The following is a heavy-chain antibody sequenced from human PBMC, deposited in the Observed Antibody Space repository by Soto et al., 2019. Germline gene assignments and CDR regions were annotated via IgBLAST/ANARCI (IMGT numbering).Heavy chain of an antibody. V-gene: IGHV2-5*02. CDR2: LYWDDDK. CDR1: GFSLSTSGVG. J-gene: IGHJ5*02. D-gene: IGHD4-17*01. CDR3: AHYGVEGDWCDP. Sequence: ITLKESGPTLVKPTQPLTLTGTFSGFSLSTSGVGVGWIRQPPGKALEWLALLYWDDDKRYSPSLKSRLTITKATSKNQVVLTMTNMDPVDTATYYCAHYGVEGDWCDPWGKGTLVTVAA.